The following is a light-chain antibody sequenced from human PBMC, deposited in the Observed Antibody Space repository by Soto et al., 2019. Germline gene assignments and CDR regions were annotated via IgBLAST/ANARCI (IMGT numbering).Light chain of an antibody. CDR2: YDS. CDR1: NIGSKS. CDR3: QVWDSSSDHPVV. J-gene: IGLJ2*01. Sequence: SYELTQPPSVLVAPGKTARITCGGNNIGSKSVHWYQQKPGQAPVPVIYYDSDRPSGIPERLSGSNSGNTATLTISRVEAGDEADYYCQVWDSSSDHPVVFGGGTKVTVL. V-gene: IGLV3-21*04.